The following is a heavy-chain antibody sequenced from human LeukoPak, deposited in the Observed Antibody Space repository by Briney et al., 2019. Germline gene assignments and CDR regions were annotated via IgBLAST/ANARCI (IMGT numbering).Heavy chain of an antibody. Sequence: QPGRSLPLSCAASGFTFSSYAMHWVRQAPGKGLEWVAVISYDGSNKYYADSVKGRFTISRDNSKNTLYLQMNSLRAEDTAVYYCAQNIEWGQGTLVTVSS. CDR1: GFTFSSYA. D-gene: IGHD1/OR15-1a*01. CDR2: ISYDGSNK. V-gene: IGHV3-30-3*01. CDR3: AQNIE. J-gene: IGHJ4*02.